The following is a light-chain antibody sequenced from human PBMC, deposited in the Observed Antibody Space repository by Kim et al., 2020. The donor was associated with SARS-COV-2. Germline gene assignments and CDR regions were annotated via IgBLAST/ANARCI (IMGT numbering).Light chain of an antibody. J-gene: IGKJ5*01. V-gene: IGKV1-39*01. CDR1: QNISIY. CDR3: QQSYSTPIT. CDR2: GAS. Sequence: ASVGDRVTITCRTSQNISIYLNWYQQKPGKAPKFLIYGASSLQSGVPSRFSGSGSGTDFSLTISSLQPEDFATYYCQQSYSTPITFGQGTRLEIK.